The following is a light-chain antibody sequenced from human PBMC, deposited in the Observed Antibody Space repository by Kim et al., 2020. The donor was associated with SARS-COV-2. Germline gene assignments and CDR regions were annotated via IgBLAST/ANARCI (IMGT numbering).Light chain of an antibody. CDR1: QIVSSN. CDR2: GAS. V-gene: IGKV3-15*01. Sequence: EIVMTQSPVTLSVSSGERATLSCRASQIVSSNLAWYQQKPGQAPRLLISGASTRATGIPARFSGSGSGTEFTLIISSLQSEDIAVYYCQQYNNWPWTFGQGTKVDIK. CDR3: QQYNNWPWT. J-gene: IGKJ1*01.